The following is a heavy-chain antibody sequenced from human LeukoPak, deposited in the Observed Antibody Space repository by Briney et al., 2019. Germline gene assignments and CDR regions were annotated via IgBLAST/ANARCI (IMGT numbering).Heavy chain of an antibody. V-gene: IGHV3-21*01. CDR2: ISSSSSYI. CDR3: ARGIAVAGYYYYMDV. Sequence: GGSLRLSCAASGFTFSSYSMNWVRQAPGKGLEWVSSISSSSSYIYYADSVKGRFTISRDNAKNSLYLQMNSLRAEDTAVYYCARGIAVAGYYYYMDVWGKGTTVTVSS. J-gene: IGHJ6*03. CDR1: GFTFSSYS. D-gene: IGHD6-19*01.